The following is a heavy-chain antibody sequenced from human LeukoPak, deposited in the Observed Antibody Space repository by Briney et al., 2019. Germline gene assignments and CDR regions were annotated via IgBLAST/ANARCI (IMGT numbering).Heavy chain of an antibody. J-gene: IGHJ4*02. Sequence: PSETLSLTCTVSGGSISSSSYYWGWIRQPPGKGLEWIGSIYYSGSTYYNPSLKSRVTISVDTSKNQFSLKLSSVTAADTAVYYCARGYDSSGRGYWGQGTLVTVFS. CDR2: IYYSGST. V-gene: IGHV4-39*01. CDR1: GGSISSSSYY. D-gene: IGHD3-22*01. CDR3: ARGYDSSGRGY.